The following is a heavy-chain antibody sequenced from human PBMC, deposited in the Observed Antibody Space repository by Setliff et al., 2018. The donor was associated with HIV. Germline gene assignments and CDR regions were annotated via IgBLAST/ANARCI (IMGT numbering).Heavy chain of an antibody. CDR3: ARRTVTTGAFDI. Sequence: SETLSLTCTVSDDSIKSDNYYWSWVRQPAGKGLEWIGRVYITGRIHYNPSLKSRVSLSIDTSKNQFSLNLRSVTAADTAVYYCARRTVTTGAFDIWGQGTMVTVSS. J-gene: IGHJ3*02. V-gene: IGHV4-61*02. CDR2: VYITGRI. CDR1: DDSIKSDNYY. D-gene: IGHD4-17*01.